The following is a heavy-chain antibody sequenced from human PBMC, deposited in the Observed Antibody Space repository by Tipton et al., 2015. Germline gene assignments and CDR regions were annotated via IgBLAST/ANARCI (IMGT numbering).Heavy chain of an antibody. CDR1: GGTFNNYV. D-gene: IGHD6-19*01. Sequence: VQLVQSGAEVKKPGSSVKVSCKASGGTFNNYVINWVRQAPGQGLEWMGGIIPVFGTASYAHNLQGRVTITADESTSTVYMELISLRSEDTAVFYCAREWSSGGWKNVFQIWGQGTMVTVSS. V-gene: IGHV1-69*01. J-gene: IGHJ3*02. CDR3: AREWSSGGWKNVFQI. CDR2: IIPVFGTA.